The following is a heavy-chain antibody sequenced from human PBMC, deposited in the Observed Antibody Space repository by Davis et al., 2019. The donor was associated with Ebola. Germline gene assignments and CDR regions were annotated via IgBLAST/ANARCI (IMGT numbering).Heavy chain of an antibody. Sequence: PGGSLRLSCAASGFTFSSYGMHWVRQAPGKGLEWVAFIRYDGSNKYYADSVKGRFTISRDNSKNTLYLQMNSLRAEDTAVYYCAKEYVDGSGSYYPYYYGMDVWGQGTTVTVSS. CDR1: GFTFSSYG. V-gene: IGHV3-30*02. CDR3: AKEYVDGSGSYYPYYYGMDV. D-gene: IGHD3-10*01. J-gene: IGHJ6*02. CDR2: IRYDGSNK.